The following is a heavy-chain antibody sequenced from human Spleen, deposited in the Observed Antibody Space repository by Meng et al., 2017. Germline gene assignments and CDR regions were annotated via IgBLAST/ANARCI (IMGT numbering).Heavy chain of an antibody. V-gene: IGHV4-34*01. Sequence: QGQLPQWGEGLLKPSETLSLTCVVSGGSFSDYYWSWIRQPPGKGLEWIGEINHSGSTNYNPSLESRATISVDTSQNNLSLKLSSVTAADSAVYYCARGPTTMAHDFDYWGQGTLVTASS. CDR2: INHSGST. J-gene: IGHJ4*02. D-gene: IGHD4-11*01. CDR1: GGSFSDYY. CDR3: ARGPTTMAHDFDY.